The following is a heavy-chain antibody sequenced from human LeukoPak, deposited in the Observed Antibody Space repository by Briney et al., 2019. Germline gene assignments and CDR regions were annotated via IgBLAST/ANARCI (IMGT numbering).Heavy chain of an antibody. Sequence: PSETLSLTCTVSGGSISSSSYYWGWIRQPPGKGLEWIGSIYYSGSTYYNPSLKSRVTISVDTSKNQFSLKLSSVTAADTAVYYCARSGGPADYWGQGTLVTVSS. V-gene: IGHV4-39*07. J-gene: IGHJ4*02. CDR1: GGSISSSSYY. CDR2: IYYSGST. CDR3: ARSGGPADY. D-gene: IGHD3-16*01.